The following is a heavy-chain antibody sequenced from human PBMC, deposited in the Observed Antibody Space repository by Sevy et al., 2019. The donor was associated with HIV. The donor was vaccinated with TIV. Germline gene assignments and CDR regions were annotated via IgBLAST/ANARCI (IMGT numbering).Heavy chain of an antibody. CDR1: GGSISSYY. CDR3: VRGIVGATTLNWFDP. Sequence: SETLSLTCTVSGGSISSYYWSWIRQPPGKGLEWIGYIYYSGSTNYNPSLKSRVTISVDTSKNQFSLKLSSVTAADTAVYYCVRGIVGATTLNWFDPWGQGTLVTVSS. J-gene: IGHJ5*02. D-gene: IGHD1-26*01. V-gene: IGHV4-59*01. CDR2: IYYSGST.